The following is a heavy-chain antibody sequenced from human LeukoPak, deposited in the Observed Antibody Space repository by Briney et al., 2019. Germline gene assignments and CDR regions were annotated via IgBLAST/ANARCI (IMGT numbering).Heavy chain of an antibody. CDR1: GYTFTSYG. D-gene: IGHD3-10*01. J-gene: IGHJ6*02. V-gene: IGHV1-18*01. Sequence: GASVKVSCKASGYTFTSYGISWVRQAPGQGLEWMGWISAYDGNTNYVQTLQGRVTMTTDTSTSTAYMELRSLRSDDTAVYYCARGPHYYGSGSYYNYGMDVWGQGTTVTVSS. CDR2: ISAYDGNT. CDR3: ARGPHYYGSGSYYNYGMDV.